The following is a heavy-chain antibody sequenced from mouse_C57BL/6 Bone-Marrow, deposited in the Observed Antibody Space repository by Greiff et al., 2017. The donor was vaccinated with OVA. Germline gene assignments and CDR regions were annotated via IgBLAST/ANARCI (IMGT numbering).Heavy chain of an antibody. J-gene: IGHJ2*01. V-gene: IGHV1-64*01. Sequence: VKLVESGAELVKPGASVKLSCKASGYTFTSYWMHWVKQRPGQGLEWIGMIHPNSGSTNYNEKFKSKATLTVDKSSSTAYMELRSLTSEDSAVYFCYYGSSYVGFYWGQGTTLTVSS. CDR2: IHPNSGST. CDR3: YYGSSYVGFY. CDR1: GYTFTSYW. D-gene: IGHD1-1*01.